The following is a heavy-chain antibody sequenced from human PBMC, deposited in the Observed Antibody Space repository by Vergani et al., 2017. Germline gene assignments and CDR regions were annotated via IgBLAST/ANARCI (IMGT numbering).Heavy chain of an antibody. Sequence: EVQLLESGGGLVQPGGSLRLFCAASGFTFSSYAMSWVRQAPGKGLEWVSAFSGSGGSTYYADSVKGRFTISRDNSKNTLSLQMNSLRAEDTAVYYCAKGQQLVRALFDYWGQGTLVTVSS. J-gene: IGHJ4*02. CDR2: FSGSGGST. CDR3: AKGQQLVRALFDY. V-gene: IGHV3-23*01. CDR1: GFTFSSYA. D-gene: IGHD6-13*01.